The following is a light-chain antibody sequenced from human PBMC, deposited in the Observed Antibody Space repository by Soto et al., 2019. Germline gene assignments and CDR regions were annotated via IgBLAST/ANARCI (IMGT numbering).Light chain of an antibody. Sequence: EIVLTQSPGTLSLSPGERVTLSCRASQRVISDYLAWYQQKPGQAPRLLIYGASNRATGIPDRFSGSGSGTDFTLTISRLEPEDFAVYYCQQYGSSPLFPFGPGTTVDIK. CDR2: GAS. CDR3: QQYGSSPLFP. CDR1: QRVISDY. J-gene: IGKJ3*01. V-gene: IGKV3-20*01.